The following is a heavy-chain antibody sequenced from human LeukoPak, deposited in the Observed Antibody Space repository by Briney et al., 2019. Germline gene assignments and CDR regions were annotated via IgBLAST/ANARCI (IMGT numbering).Heavy chain of an antibody. J-gene: IGHJ4*02. CDR1: GFSLSTSGMC. CDR2: IDWDDDK. D-gene: IGHD5-12*01. CDR3: ARIRVATNSFDY. Sequence: SGPALVKPTQTLTLTCTFSGFSLSTSGMCVSWIRQPPGKALEWLARIDWDDDKYYSTSLKTRLTISKDTSKNQVVLTMTNVDPVDTATYYRARIRVATNSFDYWGQGTLVTVSS. V-gene: IGHV2-70*11.